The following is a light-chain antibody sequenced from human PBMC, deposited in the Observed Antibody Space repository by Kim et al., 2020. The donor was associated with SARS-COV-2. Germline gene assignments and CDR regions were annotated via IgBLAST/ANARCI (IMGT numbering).Light chain of an antibody. Sequence: EIVLTQSPGTLSLSPGEGDTLSCRASQSVSSSYFAWYQQKPGQAPRLLIYGASSRATGIPDRFSGSGSGTDFTLTINRVEPEDFAVYYCKQYGSSPGTFGGGTKVDIE. CDR3: KQYGSSPGT. CDR2: GAS. CDR1: QSVSSSY. V-gene: IGKV3-20*01. J-gene: IGKJ4*01.